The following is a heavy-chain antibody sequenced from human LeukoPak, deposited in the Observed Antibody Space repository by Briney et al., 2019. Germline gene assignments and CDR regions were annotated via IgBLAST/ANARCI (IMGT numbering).Heavy chain of an antibody. CDR3: ARDSGNGATDY. CDR1: GFTFSSYW. Sequence: GGSLRLSCAASGFTFSSYWVHWVRQAPGKGLVWVSRINSDGSSTSYADSVKGRFTISRDNAKNTLYLQMHSLRAEDTAVYYCARDSGNGATDYWGQGTLVTVSS. D-gene: IGHD3-10*01. J-gene: IGHJ4*02. V-gene: IGHV3-74*01. CDR2: INSDGSST.